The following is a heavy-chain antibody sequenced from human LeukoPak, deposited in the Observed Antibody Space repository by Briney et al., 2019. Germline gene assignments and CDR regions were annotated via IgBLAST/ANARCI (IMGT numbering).Heavy chain of an antibody. V-gene: IGHV4-39*01. CDR2: IYYSGST. CDR3: ARHPCSGGSCPLDYYYYYGMDV. Sequence: SETPSLTCTVSGGSISSSSYYWGWIRQPPGKGLEWIGSIYYSGSTYYNPSLKSRVTISVDTSKNQFSLKLRSVTAADTAVYYCARHPCSGGSCPLDYYYYYGMDVWGQGTTVTVSS. D-gene: IGHD2-15*01. J-gene: IGHJ6*02. CDR1: GGSISSSSYY.